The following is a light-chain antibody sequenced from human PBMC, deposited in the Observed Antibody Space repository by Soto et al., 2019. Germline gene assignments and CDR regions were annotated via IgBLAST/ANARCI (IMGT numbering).Light chain of an antibody. CDR1: QSVSSSY. CDR2: GAS. V-gene: IGKV3-20*01. Sequence: EIVFTQSPGTLSLSACVGATPSCRASQSVSSSYLAWCQQKPGQAPRLLIYGASSRATGIPDRFSGSGSGTDFTLTISRLEPEDFAVYYCQQYGSSQTFGQGTKVDIK. CDR3: QQYGSSQT. J-gene: IGKJ1*01.